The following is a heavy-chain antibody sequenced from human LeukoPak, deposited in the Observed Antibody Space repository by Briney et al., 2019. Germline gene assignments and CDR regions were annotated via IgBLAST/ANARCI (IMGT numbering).Heavy chain of an antibody. CDR2: INTNTGNP. Sequence: ASVKVSCKASRYTFSEYAMIWVRQAPEQGLEWMGWINTNTGNPTYAQGFTGRFVFSLDTSVSTAFLQISSLKAEDTAVYYCARERSLNWFDPWGQGTLVTVSS. V-gene: IGHV7-4-1*02. CDR1: RYTFSEYA. D-gene: IGHD4-17*01. CDR3: ARERSLNWFDP. J-gene: IGHJ5*02.